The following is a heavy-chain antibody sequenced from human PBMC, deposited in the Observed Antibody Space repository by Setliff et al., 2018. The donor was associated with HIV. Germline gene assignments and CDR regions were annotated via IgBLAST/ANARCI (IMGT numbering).Heavy chain of an antibody. Sequence: PGGSLRLSCAGSGFTVSSSYMGWVRQAPGKGLEWVSHIYGGGSTYYADSVKGRFIISRDNSKNTLYLQMNSLRAEDTAVYYCTAQGSVTNYNVWGGPFWYFDLWGRGTLVTVSS. D-gene: IGHD3-3*01. CDR1: GFTVSSSY. CDR3: TAQGSVTNYNVWGGPFWYFDL. J-gene: IGHJ2*01. CDR2: IYGGGST. V-gene: IGHV3-66*01.